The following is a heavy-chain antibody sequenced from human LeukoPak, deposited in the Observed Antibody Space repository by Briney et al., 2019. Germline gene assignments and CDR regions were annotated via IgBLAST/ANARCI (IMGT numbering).Heavy chain of an antibody. Sequence: SETLSLTCTVSGGSISSGGYYWSWLRQHPGKGLEWIGYIYYSGSTYYNPSLKSRVTISVDTSKNQFSLKLSSVTAADTAVYYCARGGYSSSWYQNTYYYYGMDVWGQGTTVTVSS. CDR3: ARGGYSSSWYQNTYYYYGMDV. CDR2: IYYSGST. V-gene: IGHV4-31*03. J-gene: IGHJ6*02. CDR1: GGSISSGGYY. D-gene: IGHD6-13*01.